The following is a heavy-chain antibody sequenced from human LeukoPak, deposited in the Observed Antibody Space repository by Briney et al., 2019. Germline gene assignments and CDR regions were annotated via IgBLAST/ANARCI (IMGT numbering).Heavy chain of an antibody. V-gene: IGHV4-30-4*01. Sequence: PSETLSLTCTVSGGSISSGDYYWNWIRQPPGKGLEWIGYIYYSGNTYYNPSLKSRVTISVDTSRKQFSLQLTSVTAADTAVYYCARYHGGFDIWGQGTMVTVSS. J-gene: IGHJ3*02. CDR3: ARYHGGFDI. CDR1: GGSISSGDYY. D-gene: IGHD4-23*01. CDR2: IYYSGNT.